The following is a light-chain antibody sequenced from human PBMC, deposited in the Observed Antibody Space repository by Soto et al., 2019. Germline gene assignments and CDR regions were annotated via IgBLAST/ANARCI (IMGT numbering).Light chain of an antibody. Sequence: QSALTQPASVSGSPGQSITLSCTGTSSDIGGYDHVSWYQRHPGKAPKLIIYDVNNRPSGVSNRFSGSKSGNTASLTISGLQAEDEADYYCTSYASGSSHVVFGGGTKVTVL. CDR2: DVN. CDR1: SSDIGGYDH. CDR3: TSYASGSSHVV. J-gene: IGLJ2*01. V-gene: IGLV2-14*01.